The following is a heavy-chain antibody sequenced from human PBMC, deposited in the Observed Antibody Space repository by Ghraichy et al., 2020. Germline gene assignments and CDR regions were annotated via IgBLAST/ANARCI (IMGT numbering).Heavy chain of an antibody. V-gene: IGHV1-46*01. J-gene: IGHJ3*02. Sequence: ASVKVSCKASGYTFTSYYMHWVRQAPGQGLEWMGIINPSGGSTSYAQKFQGRVTMTRDTSTSTVYMELSSLRSEDTAVYYCARRERPYSSGWYFAFDAFDIWGQGTMVTVSS. CDR1: GYTFTSYY. CDR2: INPSGGST. D-gene: IGHD6-19*01. CDR3: ARRERPYSSGWYFAFDAFDI.